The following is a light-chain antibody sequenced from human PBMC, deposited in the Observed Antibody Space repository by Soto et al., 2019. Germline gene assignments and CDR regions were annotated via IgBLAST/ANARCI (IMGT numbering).Light chain of an antibody. V-gene: IGKV3-11*01. CDR1: QAVNTR. CDR2: LAS. J-gene: IGKJ1*01. CDR3: HQRQSWPRT. Sequence: MVLTQSPATLSSFPGDRVTLSCMASQAVNTRLAWYQHKPGQAPRLLIYLASNRAAGVPARFSGSGSGTDFTLTISDVEHEDFAVYYCHQRQSWPRTFGPGTKVDIK.